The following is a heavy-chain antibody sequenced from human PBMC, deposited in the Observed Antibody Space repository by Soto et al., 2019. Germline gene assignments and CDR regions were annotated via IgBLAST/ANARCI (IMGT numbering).Heavy chain of an antibody. D-gene: IGHD2-2*01. CDR1: GGTFSSYS. V-gene: IGHV1-69*18. J-gene: IGHJ6*02. Sequence: QVQLVQSGAEVKTPGSSEKVSCKASGGTFSSYSINWVRQAPGQGLEWMGRLIPMFGTTDYAQRFQGRVTFTADESTSTASMEMPNLTSEDTAVYYCARAVVLAFTRFYDMDVWGQGTTVTVSS. CDR3: ARAVVLAFTRFYDMDV. CDR2: LIPMFGTT.